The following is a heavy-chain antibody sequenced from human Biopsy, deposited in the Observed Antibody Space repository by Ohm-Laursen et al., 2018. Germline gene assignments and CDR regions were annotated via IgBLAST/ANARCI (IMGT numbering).Heavy chain of an antibody. CDR1: GYLFINYG. Sequence: GASVKVSCKASGYLFINYGISWVRQAPGQGLEWMGGFALENGKTIYAQKFQGRVTMTGDTSTDTAYMELSSLRSEDTAVYYCAADINDWNVNYWGQGSLVTVSS. V-gene: IGHV1-24*01. J-gene: IGHJ4*02. CDR2: FALENGKT. D-gene: IGHD1-1*01. CDR3: AADINDWNVNY.